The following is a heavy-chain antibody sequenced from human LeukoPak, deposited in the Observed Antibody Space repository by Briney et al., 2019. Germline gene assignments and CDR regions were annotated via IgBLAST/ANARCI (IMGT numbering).Heavy chain of an antibody. CDR3: ARGRDYYGRHDAFDI. CDR1: GFTFSDYS. D-gene: IGHD3-3*01. V-gene: IGHV3-21*01. J-gene: IGHJ3*02. Sequence: GGSLRLSCVASGFTFSDYSMNWVRQAPGRGLEWVSFVSGSSTYIYYADSLKGRFTISRDNAKNSLYLRMNSLRAEDTAVYYCARGRDYYGRHDAFDIWGQGTMVTVSS. CDR2: VSGSSTYI.